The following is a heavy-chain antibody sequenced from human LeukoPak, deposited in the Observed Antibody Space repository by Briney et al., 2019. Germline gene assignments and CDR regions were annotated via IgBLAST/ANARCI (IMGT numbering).Heavy chain of an antibody. Sequence: GGSLRLSCAASGFTFDDYAMHWVRQAPGKGLEWVSGISWNSGSIGYADSVKGRFTISRDNAKNSLYLQMNSLRAEDMALYYCAKLVGAKARSGGAFDIWGQGTMVTVSS. D-gene: IGHD1-26*01. CDR1: GFTFDDYA. V-gene: IGHV3-9*03. CDR2: ISWNSGSI. J-gene: IGHJ3*02. CDR3: AKLVGAKARSGGAFDI.